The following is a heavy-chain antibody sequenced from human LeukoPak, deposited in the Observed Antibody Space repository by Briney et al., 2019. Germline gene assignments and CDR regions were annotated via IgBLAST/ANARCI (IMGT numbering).Heavy chain of an antibody. D-gene: IGHD3-3*01. CDR2: ISGSGGST. Sequence: GGSLRLSCEVSGFTFSRHWMGWVRQAPGKGLEWVSAISGSGGSTYYADSVKGRFTISRDNSKNTLYLQMNSLRAEDTAVYYCAKDITIFGVVYDYWGQGTLVTVSS. V-gene: IGHV3-23*01. J-gene: IGHJ4*02. CDR1: GFTFSRHW. CDR3: AKDITIFGVVYDY.